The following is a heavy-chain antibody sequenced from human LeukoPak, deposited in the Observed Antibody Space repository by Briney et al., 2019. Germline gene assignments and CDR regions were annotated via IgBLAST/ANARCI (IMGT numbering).Heavy chain of an antibody. CDR2: IYYSGST. J-gene: IGHJ4*02. D-gene: IGHD3-10*01. Sequence: SSETLSLPCTVSGGSISSSIYYWGWIRQPPGKGLEWIGSIYYSGSTYYNPSLKSRVTISVDTSKNQFSLKLSSVTAADTAVYYCARLRRVTMVRGVIIFDYWGQGTLVTVSS. V-gene: IGHV4-39*01. CDR1: GGSISSSIYY. CDR3: ARLRRVTMVRGVIIFDY.